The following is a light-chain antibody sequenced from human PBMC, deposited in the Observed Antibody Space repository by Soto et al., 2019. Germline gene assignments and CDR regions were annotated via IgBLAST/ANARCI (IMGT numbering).Light chain of an antibody. V-gene: IGKV3-11*01. Sequence: EIVLTQSPATLSLSPGERATLSCRASQSVGGYLDWYQQKPGQAPRLLIYDASNRASGIPARFSGSGSGTDFTLTISSLEPEDLAVYYCHQRSNWPPLTFGGVTKVEIK. J-gene: IGKJ4*01. CDR3: HQRSNWPPLT. CDR1: QSVGGY. CDR2: DAS.